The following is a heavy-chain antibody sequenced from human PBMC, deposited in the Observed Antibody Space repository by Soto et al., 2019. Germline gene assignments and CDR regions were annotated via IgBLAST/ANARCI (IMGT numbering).Heavy chain of an antibody. CDR1: GGTFSSYA. V-gene: IGHV1-69*13. J-gene: IGHJ6*02. CDR3: ARGRDRYSGYVGYYYGMDV. D-gene: IGHD5-12*01. CDR2: IIPIFGTA. Sequence: SVKVSCKASGGTFSSYAISWVRQAPGQGLEWMGGIIPIFGTANYAQKFQGRVTITADESTSTAYMELSSLRSEDTAVYYCARGRDRYSGYVGYYYGMDVWGQGTTVTVSS.